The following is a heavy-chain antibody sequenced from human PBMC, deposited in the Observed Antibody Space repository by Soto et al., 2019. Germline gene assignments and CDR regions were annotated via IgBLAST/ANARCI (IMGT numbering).Heavy chain of an antibody. CDR2: FDPEDGET. CDR1: GYTLTELS. J-gene: IGHJ3*02. CDR3: ATDHVGYSGSYYAFDI. V-gene: IGHV1-24*01. D-gene: IGHD1-26*01. Sequence: ASVKVSCKVSGYTLTELSMHWVRQAPGKGLEWMGGFDPEDGETIYAQKFQGRVTMTEDTSTDTAYMELSSLRSEDTAVYYCATDHVGYSGSYYAFDIWGQWTMVTVSS.